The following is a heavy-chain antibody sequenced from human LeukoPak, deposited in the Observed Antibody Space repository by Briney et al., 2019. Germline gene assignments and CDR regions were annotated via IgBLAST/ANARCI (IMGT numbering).Heavy chain of an antibody. V-gene: IGHV3-48*03. CDR2: ISSSGSTI. Sequence: GGSLRLSCAASGFTFSSYEMNWVRQAPGKGLEWVSYISSSGSTIYYADSVKGRFTISRDNAKNSLYLQMNSLRAEDTAGYYCASRCNGGSCYVRSHFDYWGQGTLVTVSS. CDR1: GFTFSSYE. J-gene: IGHJ4*02. CDR3: ASRCNGGSCYVRSHFDY. D-gene: IGHD2-15*01.